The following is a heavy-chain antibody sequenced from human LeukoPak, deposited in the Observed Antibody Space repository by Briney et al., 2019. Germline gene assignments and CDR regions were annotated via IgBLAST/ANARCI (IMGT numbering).Heavy chain of an antibody. CDR3: ARDIEIST. D-gene: IGHD1-26*01. CDR2: IKSKTDGGTT. Sequence: GGSLRLSCAASGFTFRNAWMSWVRQAPGKGLEWVGRIKSKTDGGTTDYAAPVKGRFTISRDDSKNTQYLQMNSLKTEDTAIYHCARDIEISTWGLGTMVTVSS. V-gene: IGHV3-15*01. CDR1: GFTFRNAW. J-gene: IGHJ3*01.